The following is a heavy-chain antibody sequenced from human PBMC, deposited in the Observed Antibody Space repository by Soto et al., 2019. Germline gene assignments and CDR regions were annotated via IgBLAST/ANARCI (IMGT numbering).Heavy chain of an antibody. V-gene: IGHV3-33*01. CDR1: GFTFSSYG. CDR3: ARDLEDYYGMDV. CDR2: IWYDGSNK. Sequence: ESGGGVVQPGRSLRLSCAASGFTFSSYGMHWVRQAPGKGLEWVAVIWYDGSNKYYADSVKGRFTISRDNSKNTLYLQMNSLRAEDTAVYYCARDLEDYYGMDVWGQGTTVTVSS. J-gene: IGHJ6*02.